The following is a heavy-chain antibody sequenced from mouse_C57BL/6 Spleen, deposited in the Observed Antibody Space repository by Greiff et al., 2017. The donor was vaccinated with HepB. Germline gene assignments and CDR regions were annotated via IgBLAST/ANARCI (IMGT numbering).Heavy chain of an antibody. CDR1: GFTFSDYG. CDR2: ISSGSSTI. V-gene: IGHV5-17*01. Sequence: EVKVVESGGGLVKPGGSLKLSCAASGFTFSDYGMHWVRQAPEKGLEWVAYISSGSSTIYYADTVKGRFTISRDNAKNTLFLQMTSLRSEDTAMYYCASDYYYGSSHFDYWGQGTTLTVSS. D-gene: IGHD1-1*01. J-gene: IGHJ2*01. CDR3: ASDYYYGSSHFDY.